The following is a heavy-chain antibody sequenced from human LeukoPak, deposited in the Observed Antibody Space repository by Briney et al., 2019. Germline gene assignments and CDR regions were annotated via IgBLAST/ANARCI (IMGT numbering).Heavy chain of an antibody. D-gene: IGHD3-22*01. Sequence: PGGSLRLSCAASGFTFSSYSMNWVRQAPGKGLEWVSSISSSSSYIYYADSVKGRFTISRDNAKNSPYLQMNSLRAEDTAVYYCARRDSYYYDSSGYYSWFDPWGQGTLVTVSS. CDR3: ARRDSYYYDSSGYYSWFDP. CDR1: GFTFSSYS. CDR2: ISSSSSYI. V-gene: IGHV3-21*01. J-gene: IGHJ5*02.